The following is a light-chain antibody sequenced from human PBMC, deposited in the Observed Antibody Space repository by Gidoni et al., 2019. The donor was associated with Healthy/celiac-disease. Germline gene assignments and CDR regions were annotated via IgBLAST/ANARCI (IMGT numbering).Light chain of an antibody. CDR3: CSYAGSSTWV. J-gene: IGLJ3*02. CDR1: SSDVGSYNL. V-gene: IGLV2-23*02. CDR2: EVS. Sequence: QSALTQPASVSGSPGPSITISCTGTSSDVGSYNLVSGYQQHPGKAPKLMIYEVSKRPSGVSKRFSGSKSGNTASLTISGLQAEDEADYYCCSYAGSSTWVFGGGTKLTVL.